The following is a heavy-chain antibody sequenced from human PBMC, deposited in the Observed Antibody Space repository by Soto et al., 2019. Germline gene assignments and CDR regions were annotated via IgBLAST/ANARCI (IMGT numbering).Heavy chain of an antibody. D-gene: IGHD1-20*01. J-gene: IGHJ4*02. CDR3: ASDLNWPNF. CDR2: IKPDGSER. V-gene: IGHV3-7*01. Sequence: EVQLVESGGGLVQPGGSLRLSCAASGFTFSTYFMTWVRQDPGKGLEWVATIKPDGSERWYVDSVKGRFTISGDNAKNSLYLEMNSLRAEDTAVYFCASDLNWPNFWGQGSLVAVST. CDR1: GFTFSTYF.